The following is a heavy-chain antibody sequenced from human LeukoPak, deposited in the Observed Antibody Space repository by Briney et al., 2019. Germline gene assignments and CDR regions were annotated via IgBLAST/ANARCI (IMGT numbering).Heavy chain of an antibody. Sequence: SETLSLTCAVSGGSISSGGYSWSWIRQPPGKGLEWIGYIYHSGSTYYNPSLKSRATISVDRSKNQFSLKLSSVTAADTAVYYCARSYGDYVYDAFDIWGQGTMVTVSS. CDR3: ARSYGDYVYDAFDI. CDR2: IYHSGST. V-gene: IGHV4-30-2*01. J-gene: IGHJ3*02. D-gene: IGHD4-17*01. CDR1: GGSISSGGYS.